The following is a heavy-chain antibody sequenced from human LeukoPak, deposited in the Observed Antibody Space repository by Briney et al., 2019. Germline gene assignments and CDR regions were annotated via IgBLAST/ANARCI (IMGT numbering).Heavy chain of an antibody. J-gene: IGHJ4*02. V-gene: IGHV1-3*01. Sequence: ASVKVSCKASGYTFTSYAMHWVRQAPGQRLEWMGWINAGNGNTKYSQKFQGRVTITRDTSASTAYMELSSLRSEDTAVYYCARDLFREMESSGWGGGNYWGQGTLVTVSS. D-gene: IGHD6-19*01. CDR2: INAGNGNT. CDR3: ARDLFREMESSGWGGGNY. CDR1: GYTFTSYA.